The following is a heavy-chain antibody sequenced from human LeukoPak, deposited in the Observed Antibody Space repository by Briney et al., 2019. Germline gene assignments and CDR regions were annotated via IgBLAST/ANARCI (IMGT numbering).Heavy chain of an antibody. V-gene: IGHV3-23*01. Sequence: GGSLRLSCAASGFTFSSYAMSWVRQAPGKGLEWVSAISGSGGSTYYADSVKGRFTISRGTSKNTLYLQMNNLRAEDTAVYYCVREEGSGINWFDPWGQGTLVTVSS. D-gene: IGHD6-19*01. CDR1: GFTFSSYA. J-gene: IGHJ5*02. CDR2: ISGSGGST. CDR3: VREEGSGINWFDP.